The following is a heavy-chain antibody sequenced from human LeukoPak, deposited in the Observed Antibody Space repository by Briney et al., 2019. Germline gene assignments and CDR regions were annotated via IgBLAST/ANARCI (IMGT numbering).Heavy chain of an antibody. CDR3: AKTFPYGTTWYGFCDY. Sequence: GGSLRPSCTASGFPFSNNVMTWVRQAPGRGLEWLSAINGRGYSTYYADSVKGRFTISRDNSKNTLYLQMNSLRAEDTAMYYCAKTFPYGTTWYGFCDYWGQRALVTVSS. D-gene: IGHD3-3*01. CDR1: GFPFSNNV. V-gene: IGHV3-23*01. CDR2: INGRGYST. J-gene: IGHJ4*02.